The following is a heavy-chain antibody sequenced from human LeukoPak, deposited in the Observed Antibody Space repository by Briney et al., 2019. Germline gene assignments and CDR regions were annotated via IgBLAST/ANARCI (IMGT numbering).Heavy chain of an antibody. V-gene: IGHV4-38-2*02. J-gene: IGHJ5*02. Sequence: SETLSPTCTVSGYSISSGYYWGWIRQPPGKGLEWIGSIYHSGRTYYTPSLKSRVTISVDTSKNQFSLKLSSVTAADTAVYYCARDRWELHSYNWFDPWGQGTLVTVSS. CDR1: GYSISSGYY. CDR2: IYHSGRT. CDR3: ARDRWELHSYNWFDP. D-gene: IGHD1-26*01.